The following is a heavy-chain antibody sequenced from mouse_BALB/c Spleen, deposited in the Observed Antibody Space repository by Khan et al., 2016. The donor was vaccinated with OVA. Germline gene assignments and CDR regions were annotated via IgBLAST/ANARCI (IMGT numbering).Heavy chain of an antibody. V-gene: IGHV9-3-1*01. Sequence: QIQLVQSGPELKKPGETVNISCKASGYTFTNYGMNWVKQAPGKVLKWMGWISTYTGEPTYADDFKGRFAFSLETSASTAYLQINNLKNEDTATCFCARSLCNHPYYYVKGYWGQGTSVTVSS. D-gene: IGHD1-1*02. CDR2: ISTYTGEP. CDR3: ARSLCNHPYYYVKGY. CDR1: GYTFTNYG. J-gene: IGHJ4*01.